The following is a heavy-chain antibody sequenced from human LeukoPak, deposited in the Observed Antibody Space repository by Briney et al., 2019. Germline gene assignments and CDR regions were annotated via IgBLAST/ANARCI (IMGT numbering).Heavy chain of an antibody. CDR2: IYHSGST. Sequence: RSGGSLRLSCAGSGFTFSSYAMSWVRQPPGKGLEWIGEIYHSGSTNYNPSLKSRVTISVDKSKNQFSLKLSSVTAADTAVYYCARALFHGDHPGPYYYYMDVWGKGTTVTVSS. D-gene: IGHD4-17*01. V-gene: IGHV4-4*02. CDR1: GFTFSSYAM. CDR3: ARALFHGDHPGPYYYYMDV. J-gene: IGHJ6*03.